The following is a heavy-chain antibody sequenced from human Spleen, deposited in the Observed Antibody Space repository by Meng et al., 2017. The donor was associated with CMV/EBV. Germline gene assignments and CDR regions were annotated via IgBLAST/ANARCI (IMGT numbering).Heavy chain of an antibody. CDR2: ISSDGSSK. Sequence: GESLKISCAASGFTFSRHWMHWVRQGPGKGLVWVARISSDGSSKSYADSVKGRLTISRDNAKNSLYLQMNSLRAEDTAFYYCAKDFVKYQLRNYFDPWGQGTLVTVSS. J-gene: IGHJ5*02. CDR1: GFTFSRHW. V-gene: IGHV3-74*01. D-gene: IGHD2-2*01. CDR3: AKDFVKYQLRNYFDP.